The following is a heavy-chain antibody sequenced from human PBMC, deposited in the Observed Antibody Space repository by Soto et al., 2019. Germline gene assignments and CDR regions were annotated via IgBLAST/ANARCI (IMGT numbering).Heavy chain of an antibody. CDR1: GVTLGAYA. J-gene: IGHJ4*02. CDR2: ISWNSDSI. V-gene: IGHV3-9*01. CDR3: AKGQYPLGYLEY. Sequence: SLRHCYGASGVTLGAYALHGVRQAPGKSLEWVSGISWNSDSIGYVDSVQGRFTISRDSAQNSLYLQLNSLRPEDTALYYCAKGQYPLGYLEYWGQGP. D-gene: IGHD2-2*01.